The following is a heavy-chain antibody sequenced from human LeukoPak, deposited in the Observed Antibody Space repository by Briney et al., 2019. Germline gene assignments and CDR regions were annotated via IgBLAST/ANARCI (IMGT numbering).Heavy chain of an antibody. V-gene: IGHV1-2*06. J-gene: IGHJ4*02. D-gene: IGHD3-10*01. CDR3: AGDGDYGTGSYYRGCIDS. CDR1: GYSFTAFY. CDR2: NHPRRGDT. Sequence: SVKVSCKTSGYSFTAFYIHWVRQAPRQGPEWMGRNHPRRGDTNHTQKFQGRVTMTSDTSISTAYLDLSSLRSDDTAVYYCAGDGDYGTGSYYRGCIDSWGEGTPVSVSP.